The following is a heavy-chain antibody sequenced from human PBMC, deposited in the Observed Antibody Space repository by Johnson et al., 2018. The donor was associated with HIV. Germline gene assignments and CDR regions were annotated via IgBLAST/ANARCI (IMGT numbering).Heavy chain of an antibody. J-gene: IGHJ3*02. V-gene: IGHV3-15*01. CDR2: IKSETDGGTI. CDR3: TTAFPREGESSGWFQDAFDI. CDR1: GFTFSNAW. D-gene: IGHD6-19*01. Sequence: VQLVESGGGLVKPGGSLRLSCAASGFTFSNAWMSWIRQVPGKGLEWVGRIKSETDGGTIDYAAPVKGRFTISRDDSKNTLFLQMNSLKTEDTAVYYCTTAFPREGESSGWFQDAFDIWGQGTMVTVSS.